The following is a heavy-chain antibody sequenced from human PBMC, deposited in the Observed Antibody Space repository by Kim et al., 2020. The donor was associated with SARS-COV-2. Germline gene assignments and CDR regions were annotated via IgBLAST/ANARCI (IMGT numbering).Heavy chain of an antibody. CDR1: GYTFSRYG. D-gene: IGHD6-13*01. V-gene: IGHV1-18*04. CDR3: ARDGAITGSNSDY. Sequence: ASVKVSCKASGYTFSRYGVSWVRQAPGQGFEWMGWISSYNGNKYYTEKFQGRVTMTTDTSTSTAYMELRSLRSDDTAVYFCARDGAITGSNSDYWGQGTLVTVSS. CDR2: ISSYNGNK. J-gene: IGHJ4*02.